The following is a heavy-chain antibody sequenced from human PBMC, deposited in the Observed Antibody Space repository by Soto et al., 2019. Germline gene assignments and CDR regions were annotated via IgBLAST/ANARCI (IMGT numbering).Heavy chain of an antibody. CDR2: ISYDGSNK. CDR1: GFTFSSYA. J-gene: IGHJ5*02. Sequence: QVQLVESGGGVVQPGRSLRLSCVASGFTFSSYAMHWVRQAPGKGLEWVAVISYDGSNKYYADSVKGRFTISRDNSKNTLYLQMNSLRAEDTAVYYCARGSYCSSTSCENNWFDPWGQGTLVTVSS. V-gene: IGHV3-30-3*01. D-gene: IGHD2-2*01. CDR3: ARGSYCSSTSCENNWFDP.